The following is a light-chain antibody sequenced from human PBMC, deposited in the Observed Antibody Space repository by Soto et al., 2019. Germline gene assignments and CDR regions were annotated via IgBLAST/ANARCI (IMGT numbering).Light chain of an antibody. CDR2: GSS. CDR3: QQYGSSPPYT. J-gene: IGKJ2*01. V-gene: IGKV3-20*01. Sequence: EVVLTQSPGTLSLSPGERATLSCRARQSVSNNYFAWYQQKPGQAPRLLIFGSSDRATGIPDRFSGSGSGTDFTLTISRLEPEDFAVYYCQQYGSSPPYTFGQGTKLEIE. CDR1: QSVSNNY.